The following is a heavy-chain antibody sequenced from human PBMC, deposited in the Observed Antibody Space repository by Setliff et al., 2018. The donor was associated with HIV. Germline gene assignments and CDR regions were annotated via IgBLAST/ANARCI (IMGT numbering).Heavy chain of an antibody. CDR2: IHPSGGST. CDR1: GYTFTSYY. V-gene: IGHV1-46*01. J-gene: IGHJ5*02. CDR3: AGVRYCSGGSCYGGEYWFDP. D-gene: IGHD2-15*01. Sequence: ASVKVSCKASGYTFTSYYIHWVRQAPGRGLEWMGVIHPSGGSTSYAQSFQDRVTMTRDTSTSTVYMELSSLRSEDTAVYYCAGVRYCSGGSCYGGEYWFDPWGQGTLVTVSS.